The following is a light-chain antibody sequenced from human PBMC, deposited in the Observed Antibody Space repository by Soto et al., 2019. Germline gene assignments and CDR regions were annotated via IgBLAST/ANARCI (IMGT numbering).Light chain of an antibody. J-gene: IGLJ2*01. V-gene: IGLV1-40*01. CDR3: QSYDSSLSGPYVV. CDR1: SSNIGAGYD. Sequence: QSVLTQPPSVSGAPGQRVTISCTGSSSNIGAGYDVHWYQQLPGTAPKLLIYGNSNRPSGVPDRFSGSKSGPSAALAITRLQAEDEAYYYCQSYDSSLSGPYVVFGGGTKVTVL. CDR2: GNS.